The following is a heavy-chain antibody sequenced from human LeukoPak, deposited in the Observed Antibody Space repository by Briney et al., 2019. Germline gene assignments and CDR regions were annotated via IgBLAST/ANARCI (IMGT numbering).Heavy chain of an antibody. CDR1: GYTFTSYA. J-gene: IGHJ5*02. CDR3: ARDRRYCSGGSCFMFDP. Sequence: ASVKVSCKASGYTFTSYAMHWVRQAPGQRLEWMGWINAGNGNTKYSQKFQGRVTITRDTSASTAYMELSSLRSEDTAVYYCARDRRYCSGGSCFMFDPWGQGTLVTVSS. D-gene: IGHD2-15*01. V-gene: IGHV1-3*01. CDR2: INAGNGNT.